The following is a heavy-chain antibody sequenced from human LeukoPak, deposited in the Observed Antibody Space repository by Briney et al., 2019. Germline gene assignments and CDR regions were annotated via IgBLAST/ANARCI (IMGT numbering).Heavy chain of an antibody. CDR1: GGSISSSSYY. CDR3: ARDRGSSWGGENYFDY. Sequence: SETLSLTCTVSGGSISSSSYYWGWIRQPPGKGLEWIGRIYTSGSTNYNPSLKSRVTMSVDTSKNQFSLKLSSVTAADTAVYYCARDRGSSWGGENYFDYWGQGTLVTVSS. J-gene: IGHJ4*02. D-gene: IGHD6-13*01. CDR2: IYTSGST. V-gene: IGHV4-39*07.